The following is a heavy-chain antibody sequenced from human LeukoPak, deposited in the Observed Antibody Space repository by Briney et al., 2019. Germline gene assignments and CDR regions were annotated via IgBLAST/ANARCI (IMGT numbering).Heavy chain of an antibody. CDR2: ISSSSSTI. CDR3: AKVSPTGRAFDC. J-gene: IGHJ4*02. CDR1: GFTFSSYS. V-gene: IGHV3-48*04. D-gene: IGHD1-1*01. Sequence: GGSLRLSCAASGFTFSSYSMKWVRQAPGKGLEWVSYISSSSSTIYYADSVKGRFSISRDNSKNTVYLQMNSLRAEDTAVYYCAKVSPTGRAFDCWGQGTLVTVSS.